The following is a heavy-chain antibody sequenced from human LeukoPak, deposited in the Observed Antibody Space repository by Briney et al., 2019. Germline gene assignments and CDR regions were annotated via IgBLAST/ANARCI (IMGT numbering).Heavy chain of an antibody. V-gene: IGHV4-34*01. D-gene: IGHD2-15*01. CDR2: INHSGST. CDR1: GGSFSGYY. CDR3: ARGFRGYCSGGSCYRKVLFDY. J-gene: IGHJ4*02. Sequence: PSETLSLTCAVDGGSFSGYYWSWIRQPPGKGLEWIGEINHSGSTNYNPSLKTRVTISLDTSKNQFSLKLSSVTAADTAVYYCARGFRGYCSGGSCYRKVLFDYWGQGTLVTVSS.